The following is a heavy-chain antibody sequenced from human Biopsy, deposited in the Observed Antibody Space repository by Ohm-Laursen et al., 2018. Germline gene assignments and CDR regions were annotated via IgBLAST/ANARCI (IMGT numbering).Heavy chain of an antibody. CDR1: GYTLSDYI. J-gene: IGHJ2*01. V-gene: IGHV1-18*01. D-gene: IGHD2-2*01. CDR3: ARVEDSTRHWYFDL. CDR2: INTRRGDT. Sequence: ASVKVSCKASGYTLSDYILNWVRQAPGQGLEWMGWINTRRGDTNYAQKFQGRVTMTRDTSTTTVFMELTSLRSDDTAMYYCARVEDSTRHWYFDLWGRGTLVTVSS.